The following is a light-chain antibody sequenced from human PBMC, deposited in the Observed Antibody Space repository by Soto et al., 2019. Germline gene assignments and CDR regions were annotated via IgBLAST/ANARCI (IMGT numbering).Light chain of an antibody. J-gene: IGKJ1*01. CDR3: QQSYSGPPT. Sequence: DVQLTQSPSSLSASLGDGVTITCRASQTTSIYLNWYQQRPGKAPTLLIYAASNLQSGVPSRFSGSGSGTDFTLTISSLQPEDFGTYYCQQSYSGPPTFGQGTKVEMK. CDR2: AAS. V-gene: IGKV1-39*01. CDR1: QTTSIY.